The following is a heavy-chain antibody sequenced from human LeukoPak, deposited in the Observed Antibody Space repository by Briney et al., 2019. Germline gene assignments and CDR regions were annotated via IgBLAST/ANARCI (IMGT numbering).Heavy chain of an antibody. CDR1: GGSISSSNC. Sequence: SGTLSLTCAVSGGSISSSNCWTWVRQPPGKGLEWIGEVYHSGTTNYNSSLKSRVTMSIEKSKNHFSLRLTSVTAADTAVYYCATVEGEFLRGYTFDHWGQGILVTVSS. J-gene: IGHJ4*02. CDR2: VYHSGTT. CDR3: ATVEGEFLRGYTFDH. V-gene: IGHV4-4*02. D-gene: IGHD3-16*01.